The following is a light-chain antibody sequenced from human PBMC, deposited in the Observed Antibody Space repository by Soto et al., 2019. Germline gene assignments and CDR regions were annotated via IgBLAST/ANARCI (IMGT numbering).Light chain of an antibody. Sequence: DIQMTQSPPSLSASVGDRVTITCRASQSISTYLNWYQQKPGKAPKLLIYAASSLPSGVPSRFSGSGSGPYCSLTINRLQPEDCATYYWQQSYSTPWTFGQGTKVEIK. CDR2: AAS. CDR3: QQSYSTPWT. J-gene: IGKJ1*01. V-gene: IGKV1-39*01. CDR1: QSISTY.